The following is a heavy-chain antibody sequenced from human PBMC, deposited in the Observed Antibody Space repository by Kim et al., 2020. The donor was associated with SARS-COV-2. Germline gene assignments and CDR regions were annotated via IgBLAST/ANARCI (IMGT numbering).Heavy chain of an antibody. D-gene: IGHD5-12*01. J-gene: IGHJ3*02. Sequence: GGSLRLSCAASGFTVSSNYMSWVRQAPGKGLEWVSVIYSGGSTYYADSVKGRFTISRDNSKNTLYLQMNSLRAEDTAVYYCASINGEMATIGGAFDIWGQGTMVTVSS. CDR1: GFTVSSNY. CDR3: ASINGEMATIGGAFDI. V-gene: IGHV3-53*01. CDR2: IYSGGST.